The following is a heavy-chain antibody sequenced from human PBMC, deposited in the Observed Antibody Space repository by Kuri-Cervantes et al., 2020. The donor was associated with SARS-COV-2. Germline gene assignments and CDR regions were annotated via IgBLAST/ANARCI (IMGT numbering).Heavy chain of an antibody. J-gene: IGHJ2*01. D-gene: IGHD2-2*01. CDR3: AKDSPEIVVVPAAPLYFDL. Sequence: SVKVSCKASGGTFSHYAFSWVRQAPGQGLEWVGRIIPILGTADYAQKFQGRVTLTADKSTSTAYMELSSLRSEDTAVYYCAKDSPEIVVVPAAPLYFDLWGRGTLVTVSS. CDR1: GGTFSHYA. V-gene: IGHV1-69*04. CDR2: IIPILGTA.